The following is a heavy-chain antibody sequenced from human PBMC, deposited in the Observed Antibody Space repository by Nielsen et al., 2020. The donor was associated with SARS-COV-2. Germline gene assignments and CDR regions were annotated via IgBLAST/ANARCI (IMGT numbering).Heavy chain of an antibody. V-gene: IGHV3-30*18. D-gene: IGHD1-26*01. CDR3: AKDKEVRATTYQDF. J-gene: IGHJ4*02. CDR2: ISYDGSNI. Sequence: GESLKISCAASGFIFSTYGMHWVRQAPGKGLEWVSFISYDGSNIYHVDSVKGRFTISRDNSKNTLYLQMNSLRAEDTAVYYCAKDKEVRATTYQDFWGQGTLVTVSS. CDR1: GFIFSTYG.